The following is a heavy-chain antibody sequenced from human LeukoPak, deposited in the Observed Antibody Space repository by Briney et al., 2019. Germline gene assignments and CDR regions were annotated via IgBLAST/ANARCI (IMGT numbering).Heavy chain of an antibody. CDR2: ISDSGDYT. Sequence: GGSLRLSCAGSGFTLSSYAMSWVRQAPGQGLEWVSVISDSGDYTSYADSVRGRFTISRDNSRNTLYLQMISLRPEDTAVYYCAKDTSIGKYCTNGVCSPFDYWGQGTLVTVSS. J-gene: IGHJ4*02. D-gene: IGHD2-8*01. CDR1: GFTLSSYA. V-gene: IGHV3-23*01. CDR3: AKDTSIGKYCTNGVCSPFDY.